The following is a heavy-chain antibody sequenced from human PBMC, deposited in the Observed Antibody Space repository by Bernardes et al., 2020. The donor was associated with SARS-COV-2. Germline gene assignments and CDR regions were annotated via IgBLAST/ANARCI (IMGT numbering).Heavy chain of an antibody. Sequence: SLKISCQASGYTFSDYWIAWVRQMPGTGLEWMGIIYPGDSDTRYSPSFQGQVTISADKSISTAYVNWSRLKASDTAMYYCARLGTLGVPGERTNYGMDVWGQGTTVTVSS. J-gene: IGHJ6*02. CDR2: IYPGDSDT. CDR3: ARLGTLGVPGERTNYGMDV. CDR1: GYTFSDYW. V-gene: IGHV5-51*01. D-gene: IGHD7-27*01.